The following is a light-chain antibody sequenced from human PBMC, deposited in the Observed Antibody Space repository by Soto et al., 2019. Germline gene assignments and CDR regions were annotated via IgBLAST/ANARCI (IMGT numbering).Light chain of an antibody. J-gene: IGLJ1*01. V-gene: IGLV2-14*01. Sequence: QSALTQPASVSGSPGQSITIACTGTSSDVGGYTYVSWFQQHPGKAPKLMISEVSNRPSGVSNRFSASKSGNTASLTISGLQSEDEATYYCSSYSSSRTLVLGTGTKVTVL. CDR3: SSYSSSRTLV. CDR1: SSDVGGYTY. CDR2: EVS.